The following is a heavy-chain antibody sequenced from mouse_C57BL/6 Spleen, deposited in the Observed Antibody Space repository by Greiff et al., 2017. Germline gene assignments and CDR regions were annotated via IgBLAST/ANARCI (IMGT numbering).Heavy chain of an antibody. CDR3: ASYYDYAFGY. Sequence: VQGVESGAELVRPGTSVKMSCKASGYTFTNYWIGWAKQRPGHGLEWIGDIYPGGGYTNYNEKFKGKATLTADKSSSTAYMQFSSLTSEDSAIYYCASYYDYAFGYWGQGTTLTVSS. J-gene: IGHJ2*01. CDR2: IYPGGGYT. D-gene: IGHD2-4*01. CDR1: GYTFTNYW. V-gene: IGHV1-63*01.